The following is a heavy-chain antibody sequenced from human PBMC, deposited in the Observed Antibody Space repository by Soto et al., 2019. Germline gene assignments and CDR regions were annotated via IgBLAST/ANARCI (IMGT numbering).Heavy chain of an antibody. CDR2: INHSGST. CDR1: GGSVIGYY. V-gene: IGHV4-34*01. CDR3: ARGPRAGNWHYYHMIVRFDY. D-gene: IGHD1-7*01. Sequence: PSETLSLTCAVYGGSVIGYYCILIRHPPVKGREWIGEINHSGSTNYNPSLKSRVTISVDTSKNQFSLKLSSVTAADTAVYYCARGPRAGNWHYYHMIVRFDYWGQGTLVTVSS. J-gene: IGHJ4*02.